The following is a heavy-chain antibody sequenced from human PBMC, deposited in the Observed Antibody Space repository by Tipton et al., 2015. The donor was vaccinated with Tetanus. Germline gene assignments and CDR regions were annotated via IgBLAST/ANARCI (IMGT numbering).Heavy chain of an antibody. Sequence: SLRLSCAASGFTFSIYGMSWARQAPGKGLEWVARIISSGGTTNYADSVKGRFTISRDNSKNTLYLQMTSLRAEDTAVYYCAKDGLDYGGSYFPPAYWGQGTLVTVSS. J-gene: IGHJ4*02. V-gene: IGHV3-23*01. CDR1: GFTFSIYG. CDR3: AKDGLDYGGSYFPPAY. D-gene: IGHD1-26*01. CDR2: IISSGGTT.